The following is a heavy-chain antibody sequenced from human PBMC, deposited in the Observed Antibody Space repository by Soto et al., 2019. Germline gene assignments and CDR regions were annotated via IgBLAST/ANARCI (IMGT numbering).Heavy chain of an antibody. CDR2: IYYSGST. Sequence: QVQLQESGPGLVKPSQTLSLTCTVSGGSISSGDYYWSWIRQPPGKGLEWIGYIYYSGSTYYNPSLKRRGTKSVDPSKNQCSLKLSSVTAADTAVYYCAREIRVPATRWFDPWGQGTLVTVSS. V-gene: IGHV4-30-4*01. CDR3: AREIRVPATRWFDP. D-gene: IGHD2-2*01. J-gene: IGHJ5*02. CDR1: GGSISSGDYY.